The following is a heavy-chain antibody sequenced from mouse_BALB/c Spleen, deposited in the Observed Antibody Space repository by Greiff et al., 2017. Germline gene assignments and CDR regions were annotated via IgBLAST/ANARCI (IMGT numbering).Heavy chain of an antibody. D-gene: IGHD3-3*01. J-gene: IGHJ4*01. Sequence: QVQLQQSGAELAKPGASVKMSCKASGYTFTSYWMHWVKQRPGQGLEWIGYINPSTGYTEYNQKFKDKATLTADKSSSTAYMQLSSLTSEDSAVYYCARRRGDYYAMDYWGQGTSVTVSS. CDR2: INPSTGYT. CDR3: ARRRGDYYAMDY. CDR1: GYTFTSYW. V-gene: IGHV1-7*01.